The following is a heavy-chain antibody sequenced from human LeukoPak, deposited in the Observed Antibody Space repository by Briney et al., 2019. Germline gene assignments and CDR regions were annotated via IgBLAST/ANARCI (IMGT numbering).Heavy chain of an antibody. D-gene: IGHD3-10*01. CDR3: ARENYYGSGSSYYYYGMDV. J-gene: IGHJ6*02. CDR1: GFRFGAYA. Sequence: GGSLRLSCRVSGFRFGAYAMTWVRQPPGKGLEWVSVIYSGGSTFYADSVKGRFTISRDNSKNTLYFQMNGLRAEDTAVYYCARENYYGSGSSYYYYGMDVWGQGTTVTVSS. V-gene: IGHV3-66*01. CDR2: IYSGGST.